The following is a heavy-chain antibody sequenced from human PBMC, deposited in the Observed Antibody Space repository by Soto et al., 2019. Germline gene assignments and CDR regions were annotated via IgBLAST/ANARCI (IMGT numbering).Heavy chain of an antibody. CDR3: AKDKKTAGVAAIVDY. CDR2: ISGGANNT. D-gene: IGHD2-15*01. CDR1: GFTFSSYA. Sequence: EVQLLQSGGGLVQPGGSLRLSCAASGFTFSSYALSWVRQAPGKGLEWVSSISGGANNTYYAESVKGRFTLSRDNANNKLPLQMNLLRTGDTAIYYCAKDKKTAGVAAIVDYWGQGTLVTVSS. J-gene: IGHJ4*02. V-gene: IGHV3-23*01.